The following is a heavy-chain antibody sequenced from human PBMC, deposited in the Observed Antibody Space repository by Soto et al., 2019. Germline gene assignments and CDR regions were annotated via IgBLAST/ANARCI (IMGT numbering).Heavy chain of an antibody. Sequence: QVQLQESGPGLVKPSETLSLTCTASGGSITNYYGSWFRQPPGKGLEWIGYINYDGYSAYNLSLKRRVTLSMDASKTQFSLMLESVTATDTAVYYCARHGFGPLHGLVDVWGPGTTVIVSS. D-gene: IGHD3-10*01. CDR1: GGSITNYY. J-gene: IGHJ6*02. CDR2: INYDGYS. V-gene: IGHV4-59*08. CDR3: ARHGFGPLHGLVDV.